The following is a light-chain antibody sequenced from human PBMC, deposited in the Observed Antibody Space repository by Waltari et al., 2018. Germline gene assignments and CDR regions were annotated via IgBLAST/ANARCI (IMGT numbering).Light chain of an antibody. J-gene: IGKJ4*01. CDR1: QSLVHSDGKTY. CDR2: EGS. Sequence: DIEMTQNPISLSVTPGQTASIPCKSSQSLVHSDGKTYLYLYFQKACQPPQLLIYEGSNRVFGVPDRFSGSGSATDFTLKISRVDAEDVGIFYCMQSLLVPLTFGGGTKVEFK. V-gene: IGKV2D-29*01. CDR3: MQSLLVPLT.